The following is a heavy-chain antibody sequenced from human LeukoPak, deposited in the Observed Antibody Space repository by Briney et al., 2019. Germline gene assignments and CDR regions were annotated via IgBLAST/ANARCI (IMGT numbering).Heavy chain of an antibody. CDR1: GCTFTGYY. V-gene: IGHV1-2*06. CDR3: ARDQEYGSGSYPY. D-gene: IGHD3-10*01. CDR2: INPNSGGT. Sequence: ASVKVSCKASGCTFTGYYMHWVRQAPGQGLEWLGRINPNSGGTNYAQKFQGRVTMTRDTSISTAYMELSRLRSDDTAVYYCARDQEYGSGSYPYWDQGTLVTVSS. J-gene: IGHJ4*02.